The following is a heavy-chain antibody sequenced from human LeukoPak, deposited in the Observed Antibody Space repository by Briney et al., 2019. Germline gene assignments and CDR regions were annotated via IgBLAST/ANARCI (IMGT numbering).Heavy chain of an antibody. CDR2: ISSSSSTI. Sequence: GGSLRLSCAASGFPFSKYSMNWVRQAPGKGLQCVSYISSSSSTIYYADSVKGRFTISRDNAKNSLYLQMNSLRAEDTALYYCAKDRYSGLDAFDIWGQGTMVTVSS. CDR1: GFPFSKYS. J-gene: IGHJ3*02. D-gene: IGHD5-12*01. V-gene: IGHV3-48*04. CDR3: AKDRYSGLDAFDI.